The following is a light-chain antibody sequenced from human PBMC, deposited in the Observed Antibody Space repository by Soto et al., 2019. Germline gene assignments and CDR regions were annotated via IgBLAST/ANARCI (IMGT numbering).Light chain of an antibody. CDR2: DVT. J-gene: IGLJ7*01. Sequence: QSALTQPASVSGSPGQSITISCTGTSSDVGGYNYVSWYQQQPGKAPKLMIYDVTNRPSGVSDRFSGSKSGNTASLTISGLQVEDEADDYCGSYTSSNTRVFGGGTQLTVL. V-gene: IGLV2-14*03. CDR3: GSYTSSNTRV. CDR1: SSDVGGYNY.